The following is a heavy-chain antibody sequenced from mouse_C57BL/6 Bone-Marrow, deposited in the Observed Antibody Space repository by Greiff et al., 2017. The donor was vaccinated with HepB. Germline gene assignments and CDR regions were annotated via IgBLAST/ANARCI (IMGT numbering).Heavy chain of an antibody. CDR3: ARLWLRRNFDY. D-gene: IGHD2-2*01. V-gene: IGHV1-78*01. Sequence: VQLQQSGAELVRPGPSVKISCKVSGYTFTDHTIHWMKQRPEQGLEWIGYIYPRDGSTKYNEKFKGKATLTADKSSSTAYMQLNSLTSEDSAVYFCARLWLRRNFDYWGQGTTLTVSS. J-gene: IGHJ2*01. CDR1: GYTFTDHT. CDR2: IYPRDGST.